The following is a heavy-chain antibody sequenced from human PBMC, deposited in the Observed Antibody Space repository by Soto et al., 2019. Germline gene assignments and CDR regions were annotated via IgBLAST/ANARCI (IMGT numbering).Heavy chain of an antibody. J-gene: IGHJ4*02. D-gene: IGHD5-18*01. CDR3: AKCGYSFTYLPFDS. Sequence: QLHLQESGPGLVKPSETLSLTCTVSGGSISTSSYYWGWFRQPPGKGLEWIGNIYFNGNTYYSPSLKCPVIIPESTFKNQFSLNLSSVTAADTAGCACAKCGYSFTYLPFDSWGLGTLVAVSS. CDR2: IYFNGNT. CDR1: GGSISTSSYY. V-gene: IGHV4-39*01.